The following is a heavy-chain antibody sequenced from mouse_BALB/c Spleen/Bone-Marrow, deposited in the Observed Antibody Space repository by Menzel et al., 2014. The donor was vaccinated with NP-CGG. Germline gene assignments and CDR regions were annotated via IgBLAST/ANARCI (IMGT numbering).Heavy chain of an antibody. CDR1: GFNIKDTY. CDR3: ARRSDGYDAWFAY. CDR2: IDPANGHT. J-gene: IGHJ3*01. Sequence: VKLVESGAELVKPGASVKLSCTASGFNIKDTYMHWVKQRPEQRLEWIGRIDPANGHTKYDPKFQGKVTITADTSSNTAFLQLSSLTSEDYSGYCGARRSDGYDAWFAYWGQGTLLTVSA. V-gene: IGHV14-3*02. D-gene: IGHD2-2*01.